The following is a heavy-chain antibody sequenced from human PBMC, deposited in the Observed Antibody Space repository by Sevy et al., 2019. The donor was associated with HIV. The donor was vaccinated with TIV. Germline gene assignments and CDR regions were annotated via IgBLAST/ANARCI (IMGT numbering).Heavy chain of an antibody. V-gene: IGHV5-51*01. Sequence: GESLKISCKGSGYSFTSYWIGWVRQMPGKGLEWMGIIYPGDSDTRYSPSFQGQVTISADKSISTADLQWSSLKASDTAMYYCAGRFGAVAGNGAFDIWGQGTMVTVSS. D-gene: IGHD6-19*01. CDR3: AGRFGAVAGNGAFDI. CDR2: IYPGDSDT. J-gene: IGHJ3*02. CDR1: GYSFTSYW.